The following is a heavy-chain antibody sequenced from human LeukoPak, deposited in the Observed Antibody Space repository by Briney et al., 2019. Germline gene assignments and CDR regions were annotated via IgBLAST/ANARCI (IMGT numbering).Heavy chain of an antibody. V-gene: IGHV4-38-2*02. CDR2: IYHSGST. D-gene: IGHD5-18*01. Sequence: KPSETLSLTCAVSGYSISSGYYWGWIRQPPGKGLEWIGSIYHSGSTYYNPSLKSRVTISVDTSKNQSSLKLSSVTAADTAVYYCAREGGYSYGPPGYWGQGTLVTVSS. CDR3: AREGGYSYGPPGY. CDR1: GYSISSGYY. J-gene: IGHJ4*02.